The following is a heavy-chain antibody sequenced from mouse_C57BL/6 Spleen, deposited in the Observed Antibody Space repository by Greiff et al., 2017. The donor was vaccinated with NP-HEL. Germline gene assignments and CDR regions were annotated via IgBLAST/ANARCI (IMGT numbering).Heavy chain of an antibody. J-gene: IGHJ1*03. V-gene: IGHV5-4*01. CDR2: ISDGGSYT. D-gene: IGHD1-1*01. CDR1: GFTFSSYA. CDR3: ARDSEGDYGSSYRYFDV. Sequence: EVMLVESGGGLVKPGGSLKLSCAASGFTFSSYAMSWVRQTPEKRLEWVATISDGGSYTYYPDNVKGRFTISRDNAKNNLYLQMSHLKSEDTAMYYCARDSEGDYGSSYRYFDVWGTGTTVTVSS.